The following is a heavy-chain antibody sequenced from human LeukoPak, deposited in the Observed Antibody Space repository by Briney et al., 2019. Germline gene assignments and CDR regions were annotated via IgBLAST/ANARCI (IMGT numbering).Heavy chain of an antibody. CDR3: ARGLNYGSSGYYFDS. CDR1: GASITSSNYY. CDR2: IYYTGIT. Sequence: SETLSLTCTVSGASITSSNYYWLWLRQPPGKGLEWIGSIYYTGITYYNLSLKSRVTISVDTSKYQCSLRLSSVTAADTAVYYCARGLNYGSSGYYFDSWGPGTLVTVSS. J-gene: IGHJ4*02. V-gene: IGHV4-39*07. D-gene: IGHD3-22*01.